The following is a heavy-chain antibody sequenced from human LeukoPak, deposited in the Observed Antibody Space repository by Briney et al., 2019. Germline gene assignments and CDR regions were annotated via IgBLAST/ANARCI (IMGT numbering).Heavy chain of an antibody. V-gene: IGHV1-24*01. CDR2: FDPEDGET. J-gene: IGHJ3*02. Sequence: ASVKVSCKVSGYTLTELSMHWVRQAPGKGLEWMGGFDPEDGETIYAQKFQGRVTMTEDTSTDTAYMELSRLRSEDTAVYYCATRVEGPNLAYCGGDCYARGAFDIWGQGTMVTVSS. CDR1: GYTLTELS. D-gene: IGHD2-21*02. CDR3: ATRVEGPNLAYCGGDCYARGAFDI.